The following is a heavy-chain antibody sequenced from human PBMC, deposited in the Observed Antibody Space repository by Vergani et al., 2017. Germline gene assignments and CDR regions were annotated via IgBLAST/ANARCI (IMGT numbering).Heavy chain of an antibody. D-gene: IGHD3-9*01. V-gene: IGHV3-30*04. CDR2: TSYDGGNK. CDR1: GFTFSSYA. J-gene: IGHJ4*02. CDR3: ARGADSYDILTGFCGGLDY. Sequence: QVQLVESGGGVVQPGRSLRLSCAASGFTFSSYAMHWVRQAPGKGLEWVEVTSYDGGNKYYADSVKGRFTISRDNSKNTLYLQMNSLRAEDTAVYYCARGADSYDILTGFCGGLDYWGQGTLVPVSS.